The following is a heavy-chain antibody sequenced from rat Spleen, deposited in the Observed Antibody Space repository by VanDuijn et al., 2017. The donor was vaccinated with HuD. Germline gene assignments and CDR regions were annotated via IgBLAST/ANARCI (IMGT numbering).Heavy chain of an antibody. CDR1: GFIFNNYD. D-gene: IGHD4-3*01. CDR2: ISPSGGGT. Sequence: EVQLVESGGGLVQPGGSLQVSCAASGFIFNNYDMAWVRPTPTKGLEWVESISPSGGGTYYRDPVKGRFTVSRDNTRSTQFLQMDSLRSEDTATYYCARQDTSGYSNWFTYWGQGTLVTVSS. J-gene: IGHJ3*01. CDR3: ARQDTSGYSNWFTY. V-gene: IGHV5S13*01.